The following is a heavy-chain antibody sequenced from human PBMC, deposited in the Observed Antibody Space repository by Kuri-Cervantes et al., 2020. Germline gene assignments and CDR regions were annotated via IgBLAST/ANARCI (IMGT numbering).Heavy chain of an antibody. CDR1: EFRFSSYW. J-gene: IGHJ4*02. V-gene: IGHV3-7*01. D-gene: IGHD3-10*01. CDR3: ARDLRQYYYGSGSYGDY. Sequence: GESLKISCAASEFRFSSYWMSWVRQAPGKGLEWVANINQDGSEKYYVDSVKGRFTISRDNAKNSLYLQMNSLRAEDTAVYYCARDLRQYYYGSGSYGDYWGQGTLVTVSS. CDR2: INQDGSEK.